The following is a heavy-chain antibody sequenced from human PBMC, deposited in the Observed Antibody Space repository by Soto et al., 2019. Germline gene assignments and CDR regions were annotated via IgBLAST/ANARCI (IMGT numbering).Heavy chain of an antibody. CDR2: IIPIFSTA. CDR1: GDTFSNYA. CDR3: ARDPDRYSSGWYGYYFDY. D-gene: IGHD6-19*01. Sequence: QVQLVQSGAEVKRPGSSVKVSCKTSGDTFSNYAINWVRQAPGQGLEWMGGIIPIFSTASYAQKFQGRVTITADESASTAYMELSGLRSEDTAVYYCARDPDRYSSGWYGYYFDYWGQGTLVTVSS. J-gene: IGHJ4*02. V-gene: IGHV1-69*12.